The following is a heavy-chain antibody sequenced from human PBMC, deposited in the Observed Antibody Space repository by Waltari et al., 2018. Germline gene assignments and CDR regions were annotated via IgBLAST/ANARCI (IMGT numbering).Heavy chain of an antibody. J-gene: IGHJ4*02. CDR2: ISSSSSTI. Sequence: EVQLVESGGGLVQPGGSLRLSCAASGFTFSSYSMNWVRQAPGKGLEWVSYISSSSSTIYYADSVKGRFTISRDNAKNSLCLQMNSLRAEDTAVYYCARVHSFGYDSSGYPDYWGQGTLVTVSS. D-gene: IGHD3-22*01. V-gene: IGHV3-48*04. CDR1: GFTFSSYS. CDR3: ARVHSFGYDSSGYPDY.